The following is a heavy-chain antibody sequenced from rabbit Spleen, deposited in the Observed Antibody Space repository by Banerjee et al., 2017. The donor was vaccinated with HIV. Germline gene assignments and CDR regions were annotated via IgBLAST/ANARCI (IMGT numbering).Heavy chain of an antibody. D-gene: IGHD6-1*01. V-gene: IGHV1S45*01. CDR1: GFSFSSSYY. CDR3: ARGINADGYGLDL. J-gene: IGHJ2*01. CDR2: IYAGSSGST. Sequence: QEQLEESGGDLVKPEGSLTLTCTASGFSFSSSYYMCWVRQAPGKGLEWIACIYAGSSGSTYYASWAKGRFTISKTSSTTATLQMTSLTAADTATYFCARGINADGYGLDLWGPGTLVTVS.